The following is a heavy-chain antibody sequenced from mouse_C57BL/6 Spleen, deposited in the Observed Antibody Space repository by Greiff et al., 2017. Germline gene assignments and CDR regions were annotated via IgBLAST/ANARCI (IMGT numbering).Heavy chain of an antibody. CDR3: AREGLLGYFDY. CDR1: GYTFTDYY. J-gene: IGHJ2*01. Sequence: EVKLQESGPVLVKPGASVKMSCKASGYTFTDYYMNWVKQSHGKSLEWIGVINPYNGGTSYNQKFKGKATLTVDKSSSTAYMELNSLTSEDSAVYYCAREGLLGYFDYWGQGTTLTVSS. V-gene: IGHV1-19*01. D-gene: IGHD2-3*01. CDR2: INPYNGGT.